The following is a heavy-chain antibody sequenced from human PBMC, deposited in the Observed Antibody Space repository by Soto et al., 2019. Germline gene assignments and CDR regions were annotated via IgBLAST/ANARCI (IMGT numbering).Heavy chain of an antibody. CDR1: GDSINSDKYY. Sequence: SETLSLTCSVSGDSINSDKYYWGWIRQPPGKGLEWIGSIYYRGNTYYNPSLQTRVTISLGKSKSQFSLKLNSETAADSAMYFCARLEGLATISYYFDFWGQGALVTVSS. CDR2: IYYRGNT. V-gene: IGHV4-39*01. J-gene: IGHJ4*02. D-gene: IGHD3-9*01. CDR3: ARLEGLATISYYFDF.